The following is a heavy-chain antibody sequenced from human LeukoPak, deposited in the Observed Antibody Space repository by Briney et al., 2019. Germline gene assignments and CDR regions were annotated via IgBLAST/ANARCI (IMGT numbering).Heavy chain of an antibody. Sequence: GGSLRLSCTASGFTFGDYAMSWVRQAPGKGLEWVGFIRSKAYGGTTVYAASVKGRFTISRDDSKGIAYLQMNSLKTEDTAVYYCTRGSMVRGVIIPFDPWGQGTLVTVSS. CDR3: TRGSMVRGVIIPFDP. D-gene: IGHD3-10*01. V-gene: IGHV3-49*04. CDR2: IRSKAYGGTT. J-gene: IGHJ5*02. CDR1: GFTFGDYA.